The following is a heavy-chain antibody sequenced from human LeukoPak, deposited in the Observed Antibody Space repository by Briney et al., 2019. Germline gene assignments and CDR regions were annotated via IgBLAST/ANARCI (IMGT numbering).Heavy chain of an antibody. CDR3: ARDGGGYTYGNYYMDV. D-gene: IGHD5-18*01. V-gene: IGHV3-48*01. CDR1: GFSFSLYA. Sequence: GGSMRLSCEASGFSFSLYAMNWVRQAPGKGLEWVSHIIGSSSTIYYADSVKGRFTISRDNAKNSLYLQMNRLRAEDSAVYYCARDGGGYTYGNYYMDVWGKGTTVTVSS. CDR2: IIGSSSTI. J-gene: IGHJ6*03.